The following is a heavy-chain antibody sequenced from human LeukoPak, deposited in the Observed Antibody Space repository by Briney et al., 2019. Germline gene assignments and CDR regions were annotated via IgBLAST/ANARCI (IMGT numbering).Heavy chain of an antibody. CDR2: ISGSGGST. Sequence: PGGSLRLSCAASGFTFSSYAISWVRQAPGKGLEWVSAISGSGGSTYYADSVKGRFTISRDNSKNTLYLQINSLRAEDTAVYYCAKVSYYDSSGPLGAFDIWGQGTMVAVSS. D-gene: IGHD3-22*01. CDR1: GFTFSSYA. V-gene: IGHV3-23*01. CDR3: AKVSYYDSSGPLGAFDI. J-gene: IGHJ3*02.